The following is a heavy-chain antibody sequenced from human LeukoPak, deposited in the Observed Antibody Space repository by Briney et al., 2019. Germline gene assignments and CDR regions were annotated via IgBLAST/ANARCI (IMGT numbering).Heavy chain of an antibody. CDR2: IYYSGST. CDR3: ARARYWFDP. J-gene: IGHJ5*02. V-gene: IGHV4-59*01. Sequence: PSETLYLTCTVSGGSISGCYWSWIREPPGKGLEWIGYIYYSGSTNYNPSLKSRVTISVDTSKNQFSLKLSSVTAADTAVYYCARARYWFDPWGQGTLVTVSS. CDR1: GGSISGCY.